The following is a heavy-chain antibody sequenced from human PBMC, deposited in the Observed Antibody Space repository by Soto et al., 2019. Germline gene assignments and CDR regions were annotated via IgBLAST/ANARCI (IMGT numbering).Heavy chain of an antibody. CDR2: INWNSGSI. J-gene: IGHJ1*01. V-gene: IGHV3-9*01. D-gene: IGHD6-13*01. CDR3: VKDESINWYSGHFRH. Sequence: SLSLSYAASVFTFDDYTMHWVRQVPGKGLEWVSGINWNSGSIGYGDSVKGRFAISRDNAKNSLHLQMNSLSAEDTAFYYCVKDESINWYSGHFRHWGQGTLVTVSS. CDR1: VFTFDDYT.